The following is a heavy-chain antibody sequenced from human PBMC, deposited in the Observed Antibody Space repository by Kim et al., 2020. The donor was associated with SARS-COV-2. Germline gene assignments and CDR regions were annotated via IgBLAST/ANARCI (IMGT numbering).Heavy chain of an antibody. Sequence: GGSLRLSCAASGFTFSSYAMHWVRQAPGKGLEWVAVISYDGSNKYYADSVKGRFTISRDNSKNTLYLQMNSLRAEDTAVYYCARPRSGSYFHWFDPWGQG. CDR1: GFTFSSYA. D-gene: IGHD3-10*01. CDR3: ARPRSGSYFHWFDP. J-gene: IGHJ5*02. V-gene: IGHV3-30*04. CDR2: ISYDGSNK.